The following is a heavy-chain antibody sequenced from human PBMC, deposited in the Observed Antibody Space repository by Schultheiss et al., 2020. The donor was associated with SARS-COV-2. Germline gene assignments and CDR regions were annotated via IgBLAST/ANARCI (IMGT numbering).Heavy chain of an antibody. CDR3: ARITMVRGSSSYGMDV. CDR1: GGSITNYY. Sequence: SQTLSLTCTVSGGSITNYYWSWIRQPPGKGLEWIGSIYHSGSTYYNPSLKSRVTISVDKSKNQFSLKLSSVTAADTAVYYCARITMVRGSSSYGMDVWGQGTTVTVSS. CDR2: IYHSGST. V-gene: IGHV4-59*12. D-gene: IGHD3-10*01. J-gene: IGHJ6*02.